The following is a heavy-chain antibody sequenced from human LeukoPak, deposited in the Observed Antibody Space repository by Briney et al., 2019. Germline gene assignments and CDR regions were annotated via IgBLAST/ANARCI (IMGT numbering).Heavy chain of an antibody. V-gene: IGHV3-23*01. CDR1: GFDFNDFA. J-gene: IGHJ4*02. CDR2: MSGSGDTT. D-gene: IGHD3-22*01. Sequence: LAGGSLRLSCAASGFDFNDFAMTRVRQAPGKGLEWVSSMSGSGDTTEYAASVKGRFTISRDNAKKTLYLEMNSLRVEDTAIYYCAKDHVGIAMIVMVLDSWGQGTLVTVSS. CDR3: AKDHVGIAMIVMVLDS.